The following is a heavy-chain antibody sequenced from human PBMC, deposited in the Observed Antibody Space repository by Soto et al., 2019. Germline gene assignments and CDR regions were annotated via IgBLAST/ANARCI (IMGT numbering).Heavy chain of an antibody. J-gene: IGHJ4*02. Sequence: PGESLKISCXGSGYRFIAYWIGWVRQKPGKGLELMGIIYPADSDVRYSPSFQGQVTISVDKSINTAYLQWSSLKASDTAIYYCARLAVTSSTHFDYWGQGTPVTVSS. V-gene: IGHV5-51*01. CDR2: IYPADSDV. CDR1: GYRFIAYW. D-gene: IGHD2-21*02. CDR3: ARLAVTSSTHFDY.